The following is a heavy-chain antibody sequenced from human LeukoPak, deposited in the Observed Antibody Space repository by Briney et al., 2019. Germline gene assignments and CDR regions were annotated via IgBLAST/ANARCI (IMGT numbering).Heavy chain of an antibody. CDR2: ISSSSSYI. CDR1: GFTFSSYS. CDR3: ARDPLGYCSSTSCYEIDY. J-gene: IGHJ4*02. Sequence: GGSLRLSCAAPGFTFSSYSMNWVRQAPGKGLEWVSSISSSSSYIYYADSVKGRFTISRDNAKNSLYLQMNSLRAEDTAVYYCARDPLGYCSSTSCYEIDYWGQGTLVTVSS. D-gene: IGHD2-2*01. V-gene: IGHV3-21*01.